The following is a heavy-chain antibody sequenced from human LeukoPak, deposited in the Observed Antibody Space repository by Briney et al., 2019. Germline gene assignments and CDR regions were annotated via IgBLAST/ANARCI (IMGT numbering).Heavy chain of an antibody. CDR3: ARVPRGATESTSRYYYGMDV. J-gene: IGHJ6*02. CDR2: INHSGST. V-gene: IGHV4-34*01. Sequence: SETLSLTCTVSGGSISSSYWSWIPQPPGKGLEWIGEINHSGSTNYNPSLKSRVTISVDTSKNQFSLKLSSVTAADTAVYYCARVPRGATESTSRYYYGMDVWGQGTTVTVSS. CDR1: GGSISSSY. D-gene: IGHD2-2*01.